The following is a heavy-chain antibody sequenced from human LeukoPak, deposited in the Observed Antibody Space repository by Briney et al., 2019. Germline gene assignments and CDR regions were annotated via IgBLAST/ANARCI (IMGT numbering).Heavy chain of an antibody. D-gene: IGHD3-3*01. CDR2: TYYSGST. CDR1: GGSISSGGYY. Sequence: SETLSLTCTVSGGSISSGGYYWSWIRQHPGKGLEWIGYTYYSGSTYYNPSLKSRVTISVDTSKNQFSLKLSSVTAADTAVYYCASGLRFLEWLPLPYGMDVWGQGTTVTVSS. J-gene: IGHJ6*02. V-gene: IGHV4-31*03. CDR3: ASGLRFLEWLPLPYGMDV.